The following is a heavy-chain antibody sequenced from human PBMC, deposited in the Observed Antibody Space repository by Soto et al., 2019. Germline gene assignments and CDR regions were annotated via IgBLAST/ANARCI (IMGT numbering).Heavy chain of an antibody. Sequence: SETLSLTCTVSGGSFSSYYWSWIRQPAGKGLEWIGRIYTSGSTNYNPSLRSRVTMSVDTSKNQFSLKLSSLTAADTAVYYCARSYYFDTSPYGMDVWGQGTTVTVS. D-gene: IGHD3-22*01. CDR1: GGSFSSYY. CDR3: ARSYYFDTSPYGMDV. V-gene: IGHV4-4*07. CDR2: IYTSGST. J-gene: IGHJ6*02.